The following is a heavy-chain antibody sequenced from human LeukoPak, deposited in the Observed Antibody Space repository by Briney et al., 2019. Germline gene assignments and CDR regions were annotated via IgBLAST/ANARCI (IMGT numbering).Heavy chain of an antibody. Sequence: GGSLRLSCAASGFTFSNAWMTWVRQAPGKGLEWVGRIKSTTDGGTTDYAAPVKGRFTISRDDSKNTLYLQMNSLKTEDTAVYYCTTDGYCSGGNCYSFDNWGQGTLVTVSS. CDR2: IKSTTDGGTT. D-gene: IGHD2-15*01. J-gene: IGHJ4*02. CDR1: GFTFSNAW. V-gene: IGHV3-15*01. CDR3: TTDGYCSGGNCYSFDN.